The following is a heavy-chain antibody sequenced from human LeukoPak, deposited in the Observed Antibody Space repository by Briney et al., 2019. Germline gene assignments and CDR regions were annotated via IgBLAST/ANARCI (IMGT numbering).Heavy chain of an antibody. J-gene: IGHJ3*02. V-gene: IGHV4-30-4*08. CDR3: ARDDSSGYHDAFDI. CDR1: GGSLSSGDYD. CDR2: IYYSGST. Sequence: PSRTLSLTCTVSGGSLSSGDYDWSWIRQPPGKGLEWIGYIYYSGSTYYNPSLESRVTISVDTSKNQFSLKLSSVTAADTAVYYCARDDSSGYHDAFDIWGQGTMVTVSS. D-gene: IGHD3-22*01.